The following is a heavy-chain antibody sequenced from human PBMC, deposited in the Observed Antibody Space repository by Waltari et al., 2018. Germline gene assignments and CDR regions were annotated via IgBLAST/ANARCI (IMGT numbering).Heavy chain of an antibody. CDR1: GLPFSSNF. D-gene: IGHD1-26*01. Sequence: EVQLVESGGGSIQPGGSLILSCGASGLPFSSNFMRWVRQAPGKGLEWVSINYNDGTTYYGDSVKGRFTIYRDNSKSTMYLQMNTLRTEDTAVYYCATGRYRFFDYWGQGTLVTVSS. CDR3: ATGRYRFFDY. CDR2: NYNDGTT. V-gene: IGHV3-53*01. J-gene: IGHJ4*02.